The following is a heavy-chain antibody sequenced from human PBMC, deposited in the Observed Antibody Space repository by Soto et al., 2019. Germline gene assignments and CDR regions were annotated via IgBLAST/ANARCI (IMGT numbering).Heavy chain of an antibody. Sequence: EVQLVESGGGLVQPGGSLKLSCAASGFTFSGSAMHWVRQASGKGLEWVGRIRSKPNNYATEYAASVRGRFTISRDDSKNTAYLQMNILKPEDTAVYYCSRQAPLYGSGADCASPAWGQGTLVTVSS. CDR3: SRQAPLYGSGADCASPA. J-gene: IGHJ5*02. V-gene: IGHV3-73*01. CDR1: GFTFSGSA. CDR2: IRSKPNNYAT. D-gene: IGHD2-15*01.